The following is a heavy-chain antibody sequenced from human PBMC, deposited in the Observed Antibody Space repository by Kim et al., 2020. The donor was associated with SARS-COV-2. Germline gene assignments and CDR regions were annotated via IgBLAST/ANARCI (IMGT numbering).Heavy chain of an antibody. CDR3: AKGKEVRSTPYGMDV. Sequence: DPGKGRFTIARNNSKNTLYLQMNSLRAEDTAVYYCAKGKEVRSTPYGMDVWGQGTTVTVSS. J-gene: IGHJ6*02. V-gene: IGHV3-23*01.